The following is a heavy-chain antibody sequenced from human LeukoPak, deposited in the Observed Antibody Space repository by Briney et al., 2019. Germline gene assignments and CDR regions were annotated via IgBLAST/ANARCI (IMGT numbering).Heavy chain of an antibody. CDR2: IYYSGST. Sequence: SETLSLTCTVSGGSISSGSYYWGWIRQPPGKGLEWIGSIYYSGSTYYNPSLKSRVTISVDTSKNQFSLKLSSVTAADTAVYYCAEIVGATIGYWGQGTLVTVSS. CDR3: AEIVGATIGY. J-gene: IGHJ4*02. CDR1: GGSISSGSYY. V-gene: IGHV4-39*01. D-gene: IGHD1-26*01.